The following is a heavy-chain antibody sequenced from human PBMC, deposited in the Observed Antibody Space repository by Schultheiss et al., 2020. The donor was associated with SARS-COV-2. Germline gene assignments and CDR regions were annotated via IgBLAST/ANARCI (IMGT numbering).Heavy chain of an antibody. CDR3: ARVFGVTGTDY. D-gene: IGHD1-20*01. CDR2: IYYSGST. CDR1: GGSISSYY. J-gene: IGHJ4*02. Sequence: SETLSLTCTVSGGSISSYYWSWIQQPPGKGLEWIGYIYYSGSTNYNPSLKSRVTMSVDTSKNQFSLRLSSVTAADTAVYYCARVFGVTGTDYWGQGTLVTVSS. V-gene: IGHV4-59*08.